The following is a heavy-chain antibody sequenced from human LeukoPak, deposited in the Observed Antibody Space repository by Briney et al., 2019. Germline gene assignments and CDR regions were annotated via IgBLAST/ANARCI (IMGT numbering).Heavy chain of an antibody. CDR2: ISHTSSNI. Sequence: GGSLRLSCVASGFTFSSHHMNWVRQTPGKGLEWVSYISHTSSNIQYADSVMGRFTISRDNAKNSLYLQMNSLRVEDTAVYYCARDIWECSNFNWFDPWGQGTLVTVSS. D-gene: IGHD2-2*01. J-gene: IGHJ5*02. CDR3: ARDIWECSNFNWFDP. CDR1: GFTFSSHH. V-gene: IGHV3-48*04.